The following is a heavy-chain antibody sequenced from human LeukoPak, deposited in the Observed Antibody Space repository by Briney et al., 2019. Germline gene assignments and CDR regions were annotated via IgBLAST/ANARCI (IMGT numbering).Heavy chain of an antibody. CDR2: FDPEDGET. CDR3: ATVGDYDSSGYYYESAY. CDR1: GYTLTELS. Sequence: ASVKVSCKVSGYTLTELSMHWVGQAPGKGLEWMGGFDPEDGETIYAQKFQGRVTTTEDTSTDTAYMELSSLRSEDTAVYYCATVGDYDSSGYYYESAYWGQGTLVTVSS. D-gene: IGHD3-22*01. J-gene: IGHJ4*02. V-gene: IGHV1-24*01.